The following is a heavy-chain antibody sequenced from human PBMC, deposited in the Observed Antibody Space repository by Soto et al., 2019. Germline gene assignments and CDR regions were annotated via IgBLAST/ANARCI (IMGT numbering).Heavy chain of an antibody. J-gene: IGHJ6*02. CDR2: IYYSGST. CDR3: ARHIGNYVLGMEV. Sequence: SETLSLTCAVSCGSISSSSYYWGFISQPPGKGLEWIGSIYYSGSTYYNPSLKSRVTISVDTSKNQFSLKLSSVTAADTAVYYCARHIGNYVLGMEVWGQGTTVTVSS. V-gene: IGHV4-39*01. D-gene: IGHD3-16*01. CDR1: CGSISSSSYY.